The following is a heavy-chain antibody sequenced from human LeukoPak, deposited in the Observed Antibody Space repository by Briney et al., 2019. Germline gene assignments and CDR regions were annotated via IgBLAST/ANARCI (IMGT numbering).Heavy chain of an antibody. CDR3: ARDSSSWSPFDY. Sequence: ASVKVSCKASGYTFTSYGISWVRQAPGQGVEWMGWISAYNGNTNYAQKLQGRVTMTTDTSTSTAYMELRSLRSDDTAVYYCARDSSSWSPFDYWGQGTLVTVSS. J-gene: IGHJ4*02. V-gene: IGHV1-18*01. D-gene: IGHD6-13*01. CDR1: GYTFTSYG. CDR2: ISAYNGNT.